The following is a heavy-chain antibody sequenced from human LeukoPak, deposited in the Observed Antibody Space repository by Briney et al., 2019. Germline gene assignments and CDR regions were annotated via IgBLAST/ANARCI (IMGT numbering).Heavy chain of an antibody. Sequence: SETLSLTCAVYGGSFSGYYWSWIRQPPGKGLEWIGEINHSGSTNYNPSLKSRVTISVDTSKNQFSLKLSSVTAADTAVYYCVRRWENLEWVLDVWGQGTTVTVSS. CDR1: GGSFSGYY. D-gene: IGHD3-3*01. V-gene: IGHV4-34*01. CDR2: INHSGST. J-gene: IGHJ6*02. CDR3: VRRWENLEWVLDV.